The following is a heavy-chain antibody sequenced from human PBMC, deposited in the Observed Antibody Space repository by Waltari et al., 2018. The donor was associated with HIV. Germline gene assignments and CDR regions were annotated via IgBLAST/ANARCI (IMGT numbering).Heavy chain of an antibody. D-gene: IGHD1-26*01. CDR1: GFTLSTYT. CDR3: VADLGGSHDS. Sequence: EVQLVESGGGLVKPGGSLRLSCATSGFTLSTYTMYWVRQAPGKGLEWVSSISSTSTYIYYTDSWKGRFTIARDNAQNSLSLQMNSLSAEDTAVYYCVADLGGSHDSWGQGSQVTVSS. V-gene: IGHV3-21*02. CDR2: ISSTSTYI. J-gene: IGHJ4*02.